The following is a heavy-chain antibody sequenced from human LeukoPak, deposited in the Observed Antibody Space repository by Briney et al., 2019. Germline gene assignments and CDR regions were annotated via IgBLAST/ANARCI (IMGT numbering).Heavy chain of an antibody. CDR2: IKQEGSDK. Sequence: GGSLRLSCAASGFTFSNYWMNWVRQAPGKGLEWVANIKQEGSDKNYVGSVRGRFTISRDNSKNTLYLQMNSLRAEDTAMYYCARKEGSSWNYWGQGTLVTVSS. J-gene: IGHJ4*02. CDR3: ARKEGSSWNY. CDR1: GFTFSNYW. V-gene: IGHV3-7*03. D-gene: IGHD6-13*01.